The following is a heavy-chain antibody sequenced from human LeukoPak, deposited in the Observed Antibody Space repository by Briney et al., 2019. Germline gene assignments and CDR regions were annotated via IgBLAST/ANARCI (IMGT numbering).Heavy chain of an antibody. J-gene: IGHJ4*02. CDR2: IYPGDSDT. Sequence: GESLKISCKGSGYSFTSYWIGWVRQMPGKGLEWMGIIYPGDSDTRYSPSFQGQVTISADKSISTAYLQWSSLKASDTAMYYCARFQWAVAASRARGGLDYWGQGTLVTVSS. CDR3: ARFQWAVAASRARGGLDY. CDR1: GYSFTSYW. V-gene: IGHV5-51*01. D-gene: IGHD6-19*01.